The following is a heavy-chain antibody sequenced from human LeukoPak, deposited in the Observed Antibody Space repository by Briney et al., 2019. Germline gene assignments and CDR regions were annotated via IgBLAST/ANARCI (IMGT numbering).Heavy chain of an antibody. V-gene: IGHV3-23*01. CDR2: FSGGAPRT. CDR3: AKKRRPVAGTDIFDY. Sequence: GGSLRLSCAASGFTFTSYAMNWVRQSPGKGLEWVSAFSGGAPRTYYVDSVKGRFTISGDNSKNTLYLQMNSLRVEDTAVYYCAKKRRPVAGTDIFDYWGQGILIAVSS. D-gene: IGHD6-19*01. J-gene: IGHJ4*02. CDR1: GFTFTSYA.